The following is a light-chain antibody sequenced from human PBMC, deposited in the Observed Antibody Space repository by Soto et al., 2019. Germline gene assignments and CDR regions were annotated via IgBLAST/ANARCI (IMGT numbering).Light chain of an antibody. J-gene: IGLJ1*01. V-gene: IGLV2-14*01. CDR3: SSYTARGTRV. Sequence: QSALTQPASLSGSPGQSITISCTGTSSDIGAYDYVSWFQQHPGKAPKLMIYEVGNRPSGVSFRFSGSKSGNTASLTISGLQAEDEADYYCSSYTARGTRVFGTGTKLTVL. CDR1: SSDIGAYDY. CDR2: EVG.